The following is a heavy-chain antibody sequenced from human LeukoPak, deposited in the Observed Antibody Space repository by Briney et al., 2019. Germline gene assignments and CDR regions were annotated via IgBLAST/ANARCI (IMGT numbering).Heavy chain of an antibody. D-gene: IGHD3-10*01. Sequence: SETLSLTCAVSGGSISSSNWWSWVRQPPGKGLEWIGEIYHSGSTNYNPSLRSRVTISVDKSKNQFSLKLSSVTAADTAVYYCARQTGSGLFSLPGGQGTLVTVSS. CDR3: ARQTGSGLFSLP. CDR2: IYHSGST. V-gene: IGHV4-4*02. J-gene: IGHJ4*02. CDR1: GGSISSSNW.